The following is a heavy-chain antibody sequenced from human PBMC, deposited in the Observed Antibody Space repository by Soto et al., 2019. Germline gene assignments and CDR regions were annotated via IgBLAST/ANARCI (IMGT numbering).Heavy chain of an antibody. CDR3: ARRRDGYNYYYYYGMDG. D-gene: IGHD5-12*01. Sequence: GESLKISCKGSGYSFTSYWISWVRQMPGKGLEWMGRIDPSDSYTNYSPSFQGHVTISADKSISTAYLQWSSLKASDTAMYYCARRRDGYNYYYYYGMDGWGQGTTVTVSS. J-gene: IGHJ6*02. V-gene: IGHV5-10-1*01. CDR2: IDPSDSYT. CDR1: GYSFTSYW.